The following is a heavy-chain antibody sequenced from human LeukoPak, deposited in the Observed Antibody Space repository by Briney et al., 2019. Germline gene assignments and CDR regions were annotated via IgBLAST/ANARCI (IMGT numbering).Heavy chain of an antibody. Sequence: RASVNVSFKGSGYTFTIYAMHWVGQAPGQKLGWVGGSNAGNGNTKYSQKFQGRVTITRDTSPSTAYMELSSVRSDGTAVYCCAAVQISLFGHYYDYWGQGTLVTVSS. CDR1: GYTFTIYA. CDR3: AAVQISLFGHYYDY. J-gene: IGHJ4*02. D-gene: IGHD5-18*01. V-gene: IGHV1-3*01. CDR2: SNAGNGNT.